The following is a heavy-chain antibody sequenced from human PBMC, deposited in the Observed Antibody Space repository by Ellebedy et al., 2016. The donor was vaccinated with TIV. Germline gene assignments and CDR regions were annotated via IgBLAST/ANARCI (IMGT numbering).Heavy chain of an antibody. V-gene: IGHV4-4*07. D-gene: IGHD1-26*01. Sequence: SETLSLXXTVSGGSISSYYWSWIRQPAGKGLEWIGRIYTSGSTNYNPSLKSRVTMSVDTSKNQFSLKLSSVTAADTAVYYCAREVEWELLLWYFDLWGRGTLVTVSS. J-gene: IGHJ2*01. CDR3: AREVEWELLLWYFDL. CDR1: GGSISSYY. CDR2: IYTSGST.